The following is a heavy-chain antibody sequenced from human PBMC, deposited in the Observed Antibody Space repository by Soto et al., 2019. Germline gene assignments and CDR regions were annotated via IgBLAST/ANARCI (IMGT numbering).Heavy chain of an antibody. Sequence: QPQLVQSGAELKKPGSSVKVSCKASGGTFSSNAISWVRQAPGQGLEWLGGIIPIYDTSNYAEKFQGRVTISADRSTSTAYMELRSLRSVDTALYYCARGAVMSVILPLYTTDVWGQGTTVTVSS. J-gene: IGHJ6*02. CDR3: ARGAVMSVILPLYTTDV. CDR1: GGTFSSNA. V-gene: IGHV1-69*06. CDR2: IIPIYDTS. D-gene: IGHD2-8*02.